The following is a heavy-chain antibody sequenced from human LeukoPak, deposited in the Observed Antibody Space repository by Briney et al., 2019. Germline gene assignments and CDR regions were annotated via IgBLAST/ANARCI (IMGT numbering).Heavy chain of an antibody. CDR3: AKETAAKYYYYYYGMDV. D-gene: IGHD6-25*01. J-gene: IGHJ6*02. Sequence: GGSLRLSCAASGFTFDDYAMHWVRQAPGKGLEWVSGISWNSGSIGYADSVKGRFTISRDNAKNSLYPQMNSLRAEDTALYYCAKETAAKYYYYYYGMDVWGQGTTVTVSS. CDR2: ISWNSGSI. V-gene: IGHV3-9*01. CDR1: GFTFDDYA.